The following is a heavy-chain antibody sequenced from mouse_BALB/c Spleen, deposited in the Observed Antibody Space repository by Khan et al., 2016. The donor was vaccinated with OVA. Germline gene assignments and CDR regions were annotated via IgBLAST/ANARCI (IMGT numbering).Heavy chain of an antibody. Sequence: EVQLVESGGDLVKPGGSLKLSCAASGFTFSSYSMSWVRQTPDKRLEWVATISSGGDYTYYPDSVKGRFTISRDNAKNTLYLQMSSLKSEDTAMYYYRSDLSGSFAYWGQGTLVTVSA. V-gene: IGHV5-6*01. CDR2: ISSGGDYT. CDR3: RSDLSGSFAY. D-gene: IGHD1-3*01. J-gene: IGHJ3*01. CDR1: GFTFSSYS.